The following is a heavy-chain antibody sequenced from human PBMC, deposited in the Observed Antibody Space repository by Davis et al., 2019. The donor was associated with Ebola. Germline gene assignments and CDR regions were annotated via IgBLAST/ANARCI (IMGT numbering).Heavy chain of an antibody. CDR1: GFTFSDYY. CDR2: ISSSSSYI. J-gene: IGHJ6*02. Sequence: GESLKISCAASGFTFSDYYMSWIRQAPGKGLEWVSSISSSSSYIYYADSVKGRFTISRDNAKNSLYLQMNSLRAEDTAVYYCAREGERYCSGGSCYYRPYYYGMDVWGQGTTVTVSS. D-gene: IGHD2-15*01. V-gene: IGHV3-11*06. CDR3: AREGERYCSGGSCYYRPYYYGMDV.